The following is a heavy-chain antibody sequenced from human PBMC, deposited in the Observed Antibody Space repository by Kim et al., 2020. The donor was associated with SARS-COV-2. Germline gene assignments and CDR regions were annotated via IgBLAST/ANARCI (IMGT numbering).Heavy chain of an antibody. CDR2: ISSSSSTI. V-gene: IGHV3-48*02. D-gene: IGHD3-3*01. Sequence: GGSLRLSCAASGFTFSSYSMNWVRQAPGKGLEWVAYISSSSSTIYYADSVKGRFTISRATAKHSLYLQRNSRRDEDTAVYYCARGPTYDWWNGNYRSFD. CDR3: ARGPTYDWWNGNYRSFD. J-gene: IGHJ5*01. CDR1: GFTFSSYS.